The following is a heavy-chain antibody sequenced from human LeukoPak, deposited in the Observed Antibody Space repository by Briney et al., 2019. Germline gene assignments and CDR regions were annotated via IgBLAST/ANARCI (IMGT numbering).Heavy chain of an antibody. J-gene: IGHJ6*03. CDR2: INPNSGGT. D-gene: IGHD3-16*02. CDR3: ARDPAYYDYVWGSYRHALGYYYYMDV. CDR1: GYTFTGYY. Sequence: ASVKVSCKASGYTFTGYYMHWVRQAPGQGLEWMGWINPNSGGTNYAQKFQGRVTMTRDTSISTAYMELSRLRSDDTAVYYCARDPAYYDYVWGSYRHALGYYYYMDVWGKGTTVTVSS. V-gene: IGHV1-2*02.